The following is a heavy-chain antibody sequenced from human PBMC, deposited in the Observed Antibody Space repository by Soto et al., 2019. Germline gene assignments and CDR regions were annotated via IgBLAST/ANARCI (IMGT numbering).Heavy chain of an antibody. CDR3: ARDQLYYNDISGRPLNAFDV. Sequence: VGSLRLSCAASGCTCSTYWMRWVRQAPGKGLVWVSRINSDGSSTSYADSVKGRFTISRDNAKDTLYLQMNSLRAEDTAVYYCARDQLYYNDISGRPLNAFDVWGQGTMVTVSS. J-gene: IGHJ3*01. CDR1: GCTCSTYW. V-gene: IGHV3-74*01. D-gene: IGHD3-22*01. CDR2: INSDGSST.